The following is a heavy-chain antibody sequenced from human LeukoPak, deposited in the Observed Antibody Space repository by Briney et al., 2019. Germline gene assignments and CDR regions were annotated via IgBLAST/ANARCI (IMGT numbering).Heavy chain of an antibody. CDR2: IYHSGST. D-gene: IGHD6-13*01. CDR1: GYSISSGYY. CDR3: ARASYSSSWSTSYYYYYMDV. V-gene: IGHV4-38-2*02. J-gene: IGHJ6*03. Sequence: SETLSLTCTVSGYSISSGYYWGWIRQPPGKGLEWIGSIYHSGSTYYNPSLKSRVTISVDTSKNQFSLKLSSVTAADTAVYYCARASYSSSWSTSYYYYYMDVWGKGTTVTVSS.